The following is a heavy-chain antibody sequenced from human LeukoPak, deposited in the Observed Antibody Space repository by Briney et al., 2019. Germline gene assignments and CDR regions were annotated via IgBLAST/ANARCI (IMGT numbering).Heavy chain of an antibody. D-gene: IGHD4-17*01. Sequence: GASVKVSCKASGYTFTSYYMHWVRQAPGQGLEWMGIINPSGGSTSYAQKFQGRVTMTRDTSTSTVYMELSSLRSEDTAVYYCARDGAIDYGDYSGSGAFDSWGQGTMVTVSS. CDR1: GYTFTSYY. CDR2: INPSGGST. CDR3: ARDGAIDYGDYSGSGAFDS. J-gene: IGHJ3*02. V-gene: IGHV1-46*01.